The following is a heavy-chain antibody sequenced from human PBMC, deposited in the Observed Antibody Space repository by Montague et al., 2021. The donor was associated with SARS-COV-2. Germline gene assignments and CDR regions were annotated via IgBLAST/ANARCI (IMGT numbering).Heavy chain of an antibody. V-gene: IGHV4-39*07. CDR2: IYYSGST. CDR1: GGSISSSSHY. Sequence: SETLSLTCTVSGGSISSSSHYWGWIRQPPGKGLEWIGSIYYSGSTYYSPSLKSRVTISVDTSKNQFSLKLSSVTAADTAVYYCARVGRQQLVRLSGMDVWGQGTTVTVSS. J-gene: IGHJ6*02. D-gene: IGHD6-13*01. CDR3: ARVGRQQLVRLSGMDV.